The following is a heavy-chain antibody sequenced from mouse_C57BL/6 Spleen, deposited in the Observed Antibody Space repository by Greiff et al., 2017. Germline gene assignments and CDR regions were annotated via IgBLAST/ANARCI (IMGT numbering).Heavy chain of an antibody. CDR3: ARTKGDWYFDV. V-gene: IGHV1-64*01. CDR2: IHPNSGST. Sequence: QVQLQQPGAELVKPGASVKLSCKASGYTFTSYWMHWVKPRPGQGLEWIGMIHPNSGSTNYNEKFKSKATLTVDKSSSTAYMQLSSLTSEDSAVYYCARTKGDWYFDVWGTGTTVTVSS. J-gene: IGHJ1*03. CDR1: GYTFTSYW.